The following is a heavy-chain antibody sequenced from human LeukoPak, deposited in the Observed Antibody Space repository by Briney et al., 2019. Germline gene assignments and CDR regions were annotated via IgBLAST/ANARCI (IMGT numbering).Heavy chain of an antibody. CDR3: AKDGDDILTGCFDY. V-gene: IGHV3-23*01. CDR1: GFTFSSYA. Sequence: GRCLRLSCAASGFTFSSYAMSCVCQAPGKGLGWGSANRGSGSSTYYADSVKGRFAISRDNSKNPMYLRMTNLRAEDTAVYYCAKDGDDILTGCFDYWGQGTLVAVSS. J-gene: IGHJ4*02. CDR2: NRGSGSST. D-gene: IGHD3-9*01.